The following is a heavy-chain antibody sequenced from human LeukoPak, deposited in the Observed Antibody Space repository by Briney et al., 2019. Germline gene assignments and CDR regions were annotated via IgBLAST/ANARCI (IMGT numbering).Heavy chain of an antibody. CDR2: INHSGST. V-gene: IGHV4-34*01. CDR1: GGSFSGYY. D-gene: IGHD2-2*01. Sequence: SETLSLTCAVYGGSFSGYYWSWIRQPPGKGLEWIGEINHSGSTNYNPSLKSRVTISVDTSKNQFSLKLSSVTAADTAVYYCARGLSPRYCSSTSCQMGVWFDPWGQGTLVTVSS. J-gene: IGHJ5*02. CDR3: ARGLSPRYCSSTSCQMGVWFDP.